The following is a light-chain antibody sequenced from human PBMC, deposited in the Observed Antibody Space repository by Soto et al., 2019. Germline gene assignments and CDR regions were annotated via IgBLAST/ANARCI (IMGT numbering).Light chain of an antibody. Sequence: EIVLTQSPGTLSLSPGERATLSCRASQSVSSNYLAWYQQKPGQAPRLLIYGASSRLTGIPDRFSGSGSGTDFTLTISNLQSEDVATYYCQQYENWPWTFGQGTKVEI. V-gene: IGKV3-20*01. CDR2: GAS. J-gene: IGKJ1*01. CDR1: QSVSSNY. CDR3: QQYENWPWT.